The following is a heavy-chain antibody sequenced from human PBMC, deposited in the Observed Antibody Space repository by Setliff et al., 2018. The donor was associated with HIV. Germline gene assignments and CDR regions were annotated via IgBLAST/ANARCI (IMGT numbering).Heavy chain of an antibody. D-gene: IGHD3-3*01. CDR1: GFTFSSYS. V-gene: IGHV3-48*01. Sequence: LRLSCAASGFTFSSYSMNWVRQAPGKGLEWVSYITSSSSTIYYADSVKGRFTISRDNAKNSLYLQMNSLRAEDTAVYYCARDAYYNFWSGYSRGWFDPWGQGTLVTVSS. J-gene: IGHJ5*02. CDR2: ITSSSSTI. CDR3: ARDAYYNFWSGYSRGWFDP.